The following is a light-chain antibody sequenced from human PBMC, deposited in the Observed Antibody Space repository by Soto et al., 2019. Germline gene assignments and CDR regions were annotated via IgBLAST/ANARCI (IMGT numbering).Light chain of an antibody. CDR2: GAS. Sequence: EIVLTQSPGTLSLSPGERATLSCRASQSVSSSYLAWYQQKLGQAPRLLIYGASSSASGIPDRFSGSGSGTDFTLTISRLQPEDFAVYYCQQYGSSPPITFGQGTRLEIK. CDR1: QSVSSSY. J-gene: IGKJ5*01. V-gene: IGKV3-20*01. CDR3: QQYGSSPPIT.